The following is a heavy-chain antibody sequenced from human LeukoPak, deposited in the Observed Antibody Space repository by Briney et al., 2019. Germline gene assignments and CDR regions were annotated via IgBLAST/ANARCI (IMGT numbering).Heavy chain of an antibody. CDR2: INPSDSDT. V-gene: IGHV5-51*01. CDR1: GYTFTNYW. J-gene: IGHJ3*02. Sequence: GESLKISCKGSGYTFTNYWIGWVRPMSGQDLEWMGFINPSDSDTRYSPSFQGQVTISVDKSISTAYLQWRSLKASDTAMYYCASHYIDPDALDIWGQGTMVTVSS. CDR3: ASHYIDPDALDI. D-gene: IGHD3-9*01.